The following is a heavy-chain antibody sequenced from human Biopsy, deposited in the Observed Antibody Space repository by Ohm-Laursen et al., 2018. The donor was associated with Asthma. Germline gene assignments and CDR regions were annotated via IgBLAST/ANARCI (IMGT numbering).Heavy chain of an antibody. J-gene: IGHJ4*02. CDR1: GFTVSRDH. Sequence: SLRLSCAASGFTVSRDHMFWVRQAPGKGLEWVSVIYSGGTSDTADSVRGRFTISRDFYKNTLYLQMDSLRAEDTAVYYWARGDSSGWSHYYFDYWGQGTLVTVSS. CDR3: ARGDSSGWSHYYFDY. D-gene: IGHD6-19*01. V-gene: IGHV3-53*01. CDR2: IYSGGTS.